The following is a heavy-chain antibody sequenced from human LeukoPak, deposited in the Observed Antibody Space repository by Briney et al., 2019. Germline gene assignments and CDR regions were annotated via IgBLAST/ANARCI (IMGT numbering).Heavy chain of an antibody. CDR3: ARGRMDYDYVWGSYRYTRFDY. Sequence: SETLSLTCTVSGGSISSSSYYWSWIRQPPGKGLEWIGEINHSGSTNYNPSLKSRVTISVDASKNQFSLKLSSVTAADTAVYYCARGRMDYDYVWGSYRYTRFDYWGQGTLVTVSS. V-gene: IGHV4-39*07. CDR1: GGSISSSSYY. J-gene: IGHJ4*02. D-gene: IGHD3-16*02. CDR2: INHSGST.